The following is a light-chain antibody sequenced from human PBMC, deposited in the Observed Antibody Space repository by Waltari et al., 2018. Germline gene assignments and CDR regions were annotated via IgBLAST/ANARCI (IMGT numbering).Light chain of an antibody. CDR2: RNN. J-gene: IGLJ2*01. CDR3: SAWDSSLSAWV. Sequence: QAGLTQPPSVSKGLRQTATLTCTGNTNNVGNQGVAWLQHHQGHPPKLLSYRNNNRPSGISERFSASRSGNTASLTITGLQPEDEADYYCSAWDSSLSAWVFGGGTRLTVL. CDR1: TNNVGNQG. V-gene: IGLV10-54*04.